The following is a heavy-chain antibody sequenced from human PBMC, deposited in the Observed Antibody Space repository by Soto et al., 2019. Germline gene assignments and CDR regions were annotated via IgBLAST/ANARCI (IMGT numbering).Heavy chain of an antibody. CDR1: GFTFSTYS. J-gene: IGHJ6*02. CDR2: ISTTSTYI. V-gene: IGHV3-21*02. D-gene: IGHD3-9*01. Sequence: EVQLVESGGGLVKPGGSLRLSCAASGFTFSTYSMHWVRQAPGKGLEWVSSISTTSTYIYYADSVKGRFTISRDNAKNSLFRQMNSLRAEDTAVYYCARDFKYDILTSHYGMDVWGQGTTVTVSS. CDR3: ARDFKYDILTSHYGMDV.